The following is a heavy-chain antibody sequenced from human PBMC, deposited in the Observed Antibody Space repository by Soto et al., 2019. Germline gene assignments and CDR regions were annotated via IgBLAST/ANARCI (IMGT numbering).Heavy chain of an antibody. Sequence: GESLRLSCAASGFTFTNYWMHWVRQVPGKGLVWVSRIDGGGTGTSYSDSVRGRFTISRDNAENTLYLQMDSLRAEDTAVYYCTRVFEYWGQGTSVTVS. CDR2: IDGGGTGT. V-gene: IGHV3-74*01. CDR1: GFTFTNYW. J-gene: IGHJ4*02. CDR3: TRVFEY.